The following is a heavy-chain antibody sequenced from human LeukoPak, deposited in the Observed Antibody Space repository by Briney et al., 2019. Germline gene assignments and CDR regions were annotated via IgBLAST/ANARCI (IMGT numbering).Heavy chain of an antibody. D-gene: IGHD2-15*01. CDR2: IRYDGSNK. V-gene: IGHV3-30*02. Sequence: PGGSLRLSCAASGFTFSSYGMHWVRQAPGKGLEWVAFIRYDGSNKYYADSAKGRFTISRDNSKNTLYLQMNSLRAEDTAVYYCAKGLVVVAATPLQFDYWGQGTLVTVSS. J-gene: IGHJ4*02. CDR3: AKGLVVVAATPLQFDY. CDR1: GFTFSSYG.